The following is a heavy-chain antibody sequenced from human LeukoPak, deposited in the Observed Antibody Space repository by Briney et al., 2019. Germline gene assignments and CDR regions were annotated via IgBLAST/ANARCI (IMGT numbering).Heavy chain of an antibody. J-gene: IGHJ3*02. D-gene: IGHD3-22*01. Sequence: PGGSLRLSCAASGFTFSSYSMNWVRQAPGKGLEWVSSISSSSSYIYYADSVKGRFTISRDNAKNSLYLQMNSLRAEDTAVYFCARVGHLYYYDSSDYYDFDAFDIWGRGTMVTVSS. V-gene: IGHV3-21*01. CDR3: ARVGHLYYYDSSDYYDFDAFDI. CDR1: GFTFSSYS. CDR2: ISSSSSYI.